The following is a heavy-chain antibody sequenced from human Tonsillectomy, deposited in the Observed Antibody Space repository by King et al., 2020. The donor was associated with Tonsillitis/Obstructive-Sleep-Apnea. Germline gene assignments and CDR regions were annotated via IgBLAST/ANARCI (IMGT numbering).Heavy chain of an antibody. V-gene: IGHV4-39*01. J-gene: IGHJ4*02. CDR1: GASFSSSHYY. D-gene: IGHD6-6*01. CDR3: ARQRRDSIAARPTGEPIFFDS. Sequence: QLQESGPGLVKPSETLSLICTVSGASFSSSHYYWGWIRQPPGQGLEWIGSVSYGGSTYSNPSLKSRVTISVDTAKNQYSLIMTSVSAADTALYSCARQRRDSIAARPTGEPIFFDSWGQGTLVTVSS. CDR2: VSYGGST.